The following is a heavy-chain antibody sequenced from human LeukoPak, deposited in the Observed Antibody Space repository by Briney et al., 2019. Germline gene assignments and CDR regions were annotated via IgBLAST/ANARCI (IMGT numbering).Heavy chain of an antibody. CDR1: GFTYCRYA. J-gene: IGHJ4*02. V-gene: IGHV3-23*01. D-gene: IGHD5-12*01. CDR2: SSGRGGST. CDR3: AKSSRGYVSSFDY. Sequence: GGSLRLSCAATGFTYCRYAMSEVRQAPGKGGDGVSTSSGRGGSTYSADPVKGRFTISRDNTKNTLYLQMNSLRAEDTAVYYCAKSSRGYVSSFDYWGQGTLVTVSS.